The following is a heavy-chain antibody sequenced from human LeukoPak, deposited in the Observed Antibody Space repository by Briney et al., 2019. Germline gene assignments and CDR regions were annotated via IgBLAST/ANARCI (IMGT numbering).Heavy chain of an antibody. CDR1: GYSIRSHSY. J-gene: IGHJ4*02. Sequence: SETLSLTCAVSGYSIRSHSYWGWLRQPPGKGLEWIGTIYHSGSTYYNPSLKSRVTISVDTSKNQFSLNLRSVTAADTAVYYCARNRSEGAVTAAYFDYWGRGTLVTVSS. D-gene: IGHD2-21*02. V-gene: IGHV4-38-2*01. CDR2: IYHSGST. CDR3: ARNRSEGAVTAAYFDY.